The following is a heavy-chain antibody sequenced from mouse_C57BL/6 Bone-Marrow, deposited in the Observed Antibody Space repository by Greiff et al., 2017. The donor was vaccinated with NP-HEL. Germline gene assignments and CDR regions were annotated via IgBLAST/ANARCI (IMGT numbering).Heavy chain of an antibody. V-gene: IGHV1-55*01. D-gene: IGHD1-1*02. CDR1: GYTFTSYW. CDR3: ARGVLCHFPYAMDY. CDR2: IYPGSGST. J-gene: IGHJ4*01. Sequence: VKLQQPGAELVKPGASVKMSCKASGYTFTSYWITWVKQRPGQGLEWIGDIYPGSGSTNYNEKFKSKATLTVDTSSSTAYMQLSSLTSEDSAVYYCARGVLCHFPYAMDYWGQGTSVTVSS.